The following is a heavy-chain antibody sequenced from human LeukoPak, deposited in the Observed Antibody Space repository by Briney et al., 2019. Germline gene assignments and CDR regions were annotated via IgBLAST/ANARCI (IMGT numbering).Heavy chain of an antibody. CDR1: GGSISGYY. Sequence: SETLSLTCTVSGGSISGYYWSWIRQPPGKGLEWIGYIYYSGSINYNPSLKSRVTISVDTSKNQFSLKLTSVTAADTAVYYCARHLYGSGSYDYWGREPWSPSPQ. V-gene: IGHV4-59*08. J-gene: IGHJ4*02. CDR2: IYYSGSI. CDR3: ARHLYGSGSYDY. D-gene: IGHD3-10*01.